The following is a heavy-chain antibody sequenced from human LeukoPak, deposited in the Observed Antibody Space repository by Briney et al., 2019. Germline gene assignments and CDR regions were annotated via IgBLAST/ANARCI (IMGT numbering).Heavy chain of an antibody. J-gene: IGHJ6*02. V-gene: IGHV3-43*02. CDR1: GFTVADYA. D-gene: IGHD2-15*01. CDR2: ISGDGGST. Sequence: GGSLRLSCAASGFTVADYAMHWVRQAPRKGLGWVSLISGDGGSTYYADSVKGRFTISRDNSKNSLYLQMNSLRTEDTALYYCAKDMGSGGSYYYYYYGMDVWGQGTTVTVSS. CDR3: AKDMGSGGSYYYYYYGMDV.